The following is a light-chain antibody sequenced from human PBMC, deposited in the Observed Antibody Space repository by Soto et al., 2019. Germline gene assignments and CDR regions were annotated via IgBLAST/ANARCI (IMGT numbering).Light chain of an antibody. CDR1: QSVSSSY. J-gene: IGKJ5*01. CDR2: GAS. Sequence: EVVLTLSLGTLSLSPGERATLSCRASQSVSSSYLAWYQQKPGQAPRLPIYGASSRATGIPDRFSGSGSGTDFTLTISSLQSEDFAVYYCQQYNNWPLITFGQGTRLEIK. CDR3: QQYNNWPLIT. V-gene: IGKV3-20*01.